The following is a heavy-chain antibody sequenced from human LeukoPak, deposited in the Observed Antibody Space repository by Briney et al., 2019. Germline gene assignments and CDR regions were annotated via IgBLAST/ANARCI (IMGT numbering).Heavy chain of an antibody. D-gene: IGHD3-22*01. V-gene: IGHV3-21*04. CDR2: ISSSSSYI. Sequence: GGSLRLSCAASGFTFSSYSMNWVRQAPGKGLEWVSSISSSSSYIYYADSVKGRFTISRDNAKNSLYLQMNSLRAEDTAVYYCAKGGTMIVVVTHWGQGTLVTVSS. J-gene: IGHJ4*02. CDR3: AKGGTMIVVVTH. CDR1: GFTFSSYS.